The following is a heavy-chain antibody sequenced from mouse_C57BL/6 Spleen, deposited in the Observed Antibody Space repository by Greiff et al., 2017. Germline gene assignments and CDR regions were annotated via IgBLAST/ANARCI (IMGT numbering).Heavy chain of an antibody. V-gene: IGHV1-64*01. CDR1: GYTFTSYW. Sequence: QVQLQQPGAELVKPGASVKLSCKASGYTFTSYWMHWVKQRPGQGLEWIGMIHPNSGSTNYNEKFKSKATLTVDKSSSTAYMKLSSLTSEDSAVYYCASSYDYGYAVDYWGQGTSVTVSS. CDR2: IHPNSGST. D-gene: IGHD2-4*01. CDR3: ASSYDYGYAVDY. J-gene: IGHJ4*01.